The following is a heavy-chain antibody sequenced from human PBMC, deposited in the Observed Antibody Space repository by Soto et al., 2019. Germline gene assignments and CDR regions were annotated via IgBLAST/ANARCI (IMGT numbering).Heavy chain of an antibody. CDR3: ARGGIVVVVAARDAFDI. Sequence: QVQLQESGPGLVKPSQTLSLTCTVSGGSISSGGYYWSWIRQHPGKGLEWIGYIYYSGSTYYNPSLKSRVTLSVDTSKNRFSRMLSSVTAADTAVYYCARGGIVVVVAARDAFDIWGQGTMVTVSS. J-gene: IGHJ3*02. D-gene: IGHD2-15*01. V-gene: IGHV4-31*03. CDR1: GGSISSGGYY. CDR2: IYYSGST.